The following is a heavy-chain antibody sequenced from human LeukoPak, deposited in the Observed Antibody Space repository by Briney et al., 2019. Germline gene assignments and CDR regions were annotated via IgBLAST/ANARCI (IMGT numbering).Heavy chain of an antibody. J-gene: IGHJ4*02. CDR1: GYTFTSYD. Sequence: ASVKVSCKASGYTFTSYDINWVRQATGQGLEWMGWMNPNSGNTGYAQKFRGRVTITADKSTRTAYMELSSLRSEDTAVYYCARDSDSRDPPHFDYWGQGTLVTVSS. CDR2: MNPNSGNT. V-gene: IGHV1-8*01. D-gene: IGHD2-21*01. CDR3: ARDSDSRDPPHFDY.